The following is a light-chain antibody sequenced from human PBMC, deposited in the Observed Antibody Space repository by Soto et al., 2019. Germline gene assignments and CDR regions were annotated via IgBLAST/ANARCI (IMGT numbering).Light chain of an antibody. V-gene: IGKV1-5*03. CDR3: QQYNSYPYT. J-gene: IGKJ2*01. CDR2: KAS. CDR1: QSTSNW. Sequence: DIPMTQSPSTLSASVGDRVTITCRASQSTSNWLAWYQQKPGKAPKLLIYKASSLESGVPSRFSGSGSATEFTLTISSLQPDDFATYYCQQYNSYPYTFGQGTKLEIK.